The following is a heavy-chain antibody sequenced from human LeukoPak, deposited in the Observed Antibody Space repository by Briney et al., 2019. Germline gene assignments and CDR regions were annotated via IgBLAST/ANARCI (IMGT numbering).Heavy chain of an antibody. J-gene: IGHJ4*02. V-gene: IGHV5-10-1*01. Sequence: GESLKISCKGSGYSITSYWISWVRQMPGKGLEWMGRIDPSDSYTNYSPSFQGHVTISADKSISTAYLQWSSLKASDTAMYYCARGVPRFILRYEGAAAGTSNFDYWGQGTLVTVSS. CDR2: IDPSDSYT. CDR3: ARGVPRFILRYEGAAAGTSNFDY. CDR1: GYSITSYW. D-gene: IGHD6-13*01.